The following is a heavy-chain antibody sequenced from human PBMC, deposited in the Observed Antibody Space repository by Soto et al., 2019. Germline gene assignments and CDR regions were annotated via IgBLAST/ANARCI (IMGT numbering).Heavy chain of an antibody. V-gene: IGHV4-59*01. CDR3: AREGYNFGPLDY. CDR2: ISYSGTT. D-gene: IGHD5-18*01. J-gene: IGHJ4*02. Sequence: QVQLQESGPGLVKPSETLSLTCTVSGGSLSSYYWSWIRRPPGMGLEWIASISYSGTTNYNSSLKSRVTISIDPSKNQFSLKFNSVTAADTAVYYCAREGYNFGPLDYWGQGALVTVSS. CDR1: GGSLSSYY.